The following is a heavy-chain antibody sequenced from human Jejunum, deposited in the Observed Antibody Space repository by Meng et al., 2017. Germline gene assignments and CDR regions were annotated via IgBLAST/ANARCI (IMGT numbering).Heavy chain of an antibody. Sequence: GGSLRLSCAASGFTFSSYEINWVRQAPGRGLEWVSYISDSGSVTHYADSVKGRFTISRDNAKNSLYLQMNSLRAEDTGLYYCARGRKTYYLNYFDSWGQGTMVTVSS. D-gene: IGHD3-22*01. J-gene: IGHJ4*02. CDR2: ISDSGSVT. CDR1: GFTFSSYE. CDR3: ARGRKTYYLNYFDS. V-gene: IGHV3-48*03.